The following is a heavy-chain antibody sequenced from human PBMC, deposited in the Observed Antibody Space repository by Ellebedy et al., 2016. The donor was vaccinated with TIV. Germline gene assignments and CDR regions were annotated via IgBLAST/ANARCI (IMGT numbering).Heavy chain of an antibody. CDR2: ISYDGTEK. CDR1: GFTFRNYG. Sequence: PGGSLRLSCAASGFTFRNYGMHWVRQAPGKGLEWVAFISYDGTEKHFADSMKGRFTISRDNSKNTLSLQMNSLRVEDTAVFYCAKGDPSAYLPFDYWGQGTLVTVSS. J-gene: IGHJ4*02. CDR3: AKGDPSAYLPFDY. D-gene: IGHD5-12*01. V-gene: IGHV3-30*18.